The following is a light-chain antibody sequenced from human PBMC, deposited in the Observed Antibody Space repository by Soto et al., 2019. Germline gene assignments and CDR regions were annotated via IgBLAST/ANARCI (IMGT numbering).Light chain of an antibody. CDR1: RDDVGGYNY. J-gene: IGLJ2*01. V-gene: IGLV2-8*01. CDR2: EVT. CDR3: SSYEVSNNLV. Sequence: QSVLTQRPSASGSPGQSVTISCAGTRDDVGGYNYVSWYQHHPGKAPKLLIYEVTKRPSGVPDRFSGSKSGNTAYLTVSGLRAEDEALYYCSSYEVSNNLVFGGGTKLTVL.